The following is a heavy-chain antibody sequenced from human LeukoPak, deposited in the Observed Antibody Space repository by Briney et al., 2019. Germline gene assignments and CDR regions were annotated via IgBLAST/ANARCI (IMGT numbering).Heavy chain of an antibody. D-gene: IGHD3-10*01. CDR3: ARTRYYYNSRSYGAPYYFDY. CDR2: IYYSGRT. V-gene: IGHV4-39*01. J-gene: IGHJ4*02. Sequence: SETLSLTCAVSGGSISSNSYYWVWIRHPPGKGREWFDSIYYSGRTYYNPSLNSRVTISVETSKNQFSLKLSSVTAADTAVYYCARTRYYYNSRSYGAPYYFDYWGQGTLVTVSS. CDR1: GGSISSNSYY.